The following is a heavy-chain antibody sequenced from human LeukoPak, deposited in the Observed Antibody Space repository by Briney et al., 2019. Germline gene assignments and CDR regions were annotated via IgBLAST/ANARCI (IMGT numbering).Heavy chain of an antibody. Sequence: PSETLSLTCSVSGASISSYYWSWIRQPPGKGLEWIGCIYYSGSTNYNPSLKSRVTISVDTSKNQFSLKLSSVTAADTAVYYCARAHSNSGFDYWGQGTLVTVSS. CDR1: GASISSYY. CDR3: ARAHSNSGFDY. D-gene: IGHD4-23*01. CDR2: IYYSGST. J-gene: IGHJ4*02. V-gene: IGHV4-59*13.